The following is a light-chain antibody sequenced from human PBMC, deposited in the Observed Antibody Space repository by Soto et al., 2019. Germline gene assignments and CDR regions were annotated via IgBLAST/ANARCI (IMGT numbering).Light chain of an antibody. CDR1: QSLLHSDGRTY. V-gene: IGKV2D-29*01. Sequence: DILMTETPLSLSFTPGQPSSISCKSSQSLLHSDGRTYFYWFLQKPGQPPQFLIYEVSNRFSGVPDRFSGSGSGTDFTLRISRVEADDVGVYYCMQSIQLPRTFGGGTKVDIK. CDR2: EVS. CDR3: MQSIQLPRT. J-gene: IGKJ4*01.